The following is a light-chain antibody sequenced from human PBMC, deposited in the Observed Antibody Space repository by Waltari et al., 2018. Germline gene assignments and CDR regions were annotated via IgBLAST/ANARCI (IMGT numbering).Light chain of an antibody. CDR2: WAS. Sequence: DIVMTQSPDSLAVSLGERATINCKSSQTVLYSSDNNNYLAWYQQKLGQPPKLLIYWASTRASGVPARFSGSGSGTDFTLTISSLQAEDVAVYYCQQYYDTPRTFGQWTSVEIK. CDR1: QTVLYSSDNNNY. J-gene: IGKJ1*01. CDR3: QQYYDTPRT. V-gene: IGKV4-1*01.